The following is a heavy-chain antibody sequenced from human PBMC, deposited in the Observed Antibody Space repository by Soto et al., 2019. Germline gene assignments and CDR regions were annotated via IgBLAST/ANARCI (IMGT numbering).Heavy chain of an antibody. Sequence: GGSLRLSCAASGFTFSSYAMHWVRQAPGKGLEWVAVISYDGSNKYYADSVKGRFTISIDNSKNTLYLQMNSLRAEDTAVYYCAREWELPYDSSGYYPGRFDPWGQGTLVTVSS. V-gene: IGHV3-30-3*01. J-gene: IGHJ5*02. CDR2: ISYDGSNK. CDR3: AREWELPYDSSGYYPGRFDP. CDR1: GFTFSSYA. D-gene: IGHD3-22*01.